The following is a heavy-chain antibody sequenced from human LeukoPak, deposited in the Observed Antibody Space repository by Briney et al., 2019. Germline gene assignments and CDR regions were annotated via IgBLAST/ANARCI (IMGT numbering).Heavy chain of an antibody. CDR1: GFTFDDYA. CDR2: ISWNSGSI. D-gene: IGHD3-22*01. V-gene: IGHV3-9*01. J-gene: IGHJ4*02. CDR3: AKGGMDYYDSSGYYWYYFDY. Sequence: GGSLRLSCAASGFTFDDYAMHWVRQAPGKGLEWVSGISWNSGSIGYADSVKGRFTISRDNAKNSLYLQMNSLRAEDTALYYCAKGGMDYYDSSGYYWYYFDYWGQGTLVTVSS.